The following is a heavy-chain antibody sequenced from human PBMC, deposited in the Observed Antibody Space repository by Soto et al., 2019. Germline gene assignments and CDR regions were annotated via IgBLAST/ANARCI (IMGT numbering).Heavy chain of an antibody. CDR1: GFTFTSSA. Sequence: QMQLVQSGPEVKKPGTSVKVSCKASGFTFTSSAVQWVRQARGQRLEWIGWIVVGSGNKNYAQKFQERVTITRDMSTSTAYMGLSSLRAEDTAVDCCAAASHYDFLGGYPFDCLGQGTLVTLSS. V-gene: IGHV1-58*01. J-gene: IGHJ4*02. CDR2: IVVGSGNK. CDR3: AAASHYDFLGGYPFDC. D-gene: IGHD3-3*01.